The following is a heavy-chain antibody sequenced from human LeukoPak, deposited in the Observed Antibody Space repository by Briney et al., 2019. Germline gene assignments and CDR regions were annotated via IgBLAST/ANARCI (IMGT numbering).Heavy chain of an antibody. D-gene: IGHD2-15*01. J-gene: IGHJ4*02. CDR3: ARGGVRLVGLDYFDY. V-gene: IGHV3-53*01. CDR2: IYIGGST. CDR1: GFTVSSHY. Sequence: GGSLRLSCAASGFTVSSHYMSWVRQAPGKGLEWVSVIYIGGSTYYADSVKGRFTISRDNPKNTLYLQMNSLRAEDTAVYYCARGGVRLVGLDYFDYWGQGTLGSVSS.